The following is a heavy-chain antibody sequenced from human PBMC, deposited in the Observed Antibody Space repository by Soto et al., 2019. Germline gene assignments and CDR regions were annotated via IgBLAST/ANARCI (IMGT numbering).Heavy chain of an antibody. D-gene: IGHD6-13*01. Sequence: QVQLQESGPGLVQPSGTLSLTCAVSGDSINNSHWWSWVRQTPGKGLEWIGETYHSGTTNYNPSLKTLPSISIDKSKNRFCLKMNSVTAADTAVYYCAREVNSSPARGPNSFDPWGQGTLVPVSS. CDR1: GDSINNSHW. J-gene: IGHJ5*02. V-gene: IGHV4-4*02. CDR2: TYHSGTT. CDR3: AREVNSSPARGPNSFDP.